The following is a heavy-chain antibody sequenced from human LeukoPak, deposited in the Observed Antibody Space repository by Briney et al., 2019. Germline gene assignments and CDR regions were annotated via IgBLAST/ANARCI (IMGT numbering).Heavy chain of an antibody. CDR2: TYYRSRWGN. J-gene: IGHJ4*02. D-gene: IGHD3-10*01. V-gene: IGHV6-1*01. CDR3: VRDSDDYYWALDF. Sequence: SQTLSLTCAISGDSVSNNIATWNWVRQSPSRVLEWLGRTYYRSRWGNDYAISVKGRITINPDTSRNQFSLQLNSVTPEDTAVYYCVRDSDDYYWALDFWGQGTPVTVSS. CDR1: GDSVSNNIAT.